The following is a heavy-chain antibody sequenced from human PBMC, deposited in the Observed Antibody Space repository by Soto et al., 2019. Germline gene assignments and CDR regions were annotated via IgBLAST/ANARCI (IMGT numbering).Heavy chain of an antibody. CDR2: ISGSGGST. J-gene: IGHJ5*02. Sequence: PGGSLRLSCAASGFTFSSYAMSWVRQAPGKGLEWVSAISGSGGSTYYADSVKGRFTISRDNSKNTLYLQMNSLRAEDTAVYYCAKPLDYYGSGSYIARWGQGTLVTVSS. V-gene: IGHV3-23*01. CDR1: GFTFSSYA. CDR3: AKPLDYYGSGSYIAR. D-gene: IGHD3-10*01.